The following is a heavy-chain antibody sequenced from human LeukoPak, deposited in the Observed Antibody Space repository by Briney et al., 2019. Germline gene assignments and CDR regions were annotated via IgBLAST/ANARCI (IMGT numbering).Heavy chain of an antibody. Sequence: ASVKVSCKVSGYTLTELSMHWVRQAPGKGLEWMGGFDPEDGETIYAQKFQGRVTMTEDTSTDTAYMELSSLRSEDTAVYYCATGFLGGYDFWSGYYTGFDPWGQGTLVTVSS. CDR2: FDPEDGET. CDR3: ATGFLGGYDFWSGYYTGFDP. V-gene: IGHV1-24*01. D-gene: IGHD3-3*01. CDR1: GYTLTELS. J-gene: IGHJ5*02.